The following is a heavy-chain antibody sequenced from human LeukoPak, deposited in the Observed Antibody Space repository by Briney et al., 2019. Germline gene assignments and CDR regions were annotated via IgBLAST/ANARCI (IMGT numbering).Heavy chain of an antibody. CDR2: IYYSGST. CDR1: GGSISSYY. J-gene: IGHJ4*02. Sequence: PSETLSLTCTVSGGSISSYYWSWIRQPPGKGLEWTGYIYYSGSTNYNPSLKSRVTISVDTSKNQFSLKLSSVTAADTAVYYCARQNDYGDYMHFDYWGQGTLVTVSS. D-gene: IGHD4-17*01. CDR3: ARQNDYGDYMHFDY. V-gene: IGHV4-59*08.